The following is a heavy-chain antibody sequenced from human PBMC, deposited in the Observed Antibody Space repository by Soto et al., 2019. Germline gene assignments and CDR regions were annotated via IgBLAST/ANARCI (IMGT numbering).Heavy chain of an antibody. CDR3: ARGREASSSWYYYYGMDV. J-gene: IGHJ6*02. V-gene: IGHV1-69*12. CDR2: IIPIFGTA. CDR1: GGTFSSYA. D-gene: IGHD6-13*01. Sequence: QVQLVQSGAEVKKPGSSVKVSCKASGGTFSSYAISWVRQAPGQGLEWMGGIIPIFGTANYAQKFQGRVTIAADESTSTAYMELSRLRSEDTAVYYCARGREASSSWYYYYGMDVWGQGTTVTVSS.